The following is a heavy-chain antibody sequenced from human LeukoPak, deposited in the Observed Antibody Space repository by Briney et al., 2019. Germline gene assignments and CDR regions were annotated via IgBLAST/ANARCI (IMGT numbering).Heavy chain of an antibody. D-gene: IGHD2-2*01. CDR1: GFTSSRYA. CDR3: ATMRDHRYAYYFDY. CDR2: ISGSVGIT. Sequence: PVGCLRLSCAPSGFTSSRYAMSSVRQAPGQGLEWVSAISGSVGITYYADSSKCRVTIPCDSSRNTLSLHIDSLRGEATAVYYCATMRDHRYAYYFDYWGQGTLVTVSS. J-gene: IGHJ4*02. V-gene: IGHV3-23*01.